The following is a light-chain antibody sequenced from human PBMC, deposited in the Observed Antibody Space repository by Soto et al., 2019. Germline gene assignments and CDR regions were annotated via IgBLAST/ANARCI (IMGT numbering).Light chain of an antibody. J-gene: IGLJ2*01. CDR3: GTWDSSLTIGVI. CDR1: SSNVGKNF. CDR2: DNQ. V-gene: IGLV1-51*01. Sequence: QSVLTQPPSVSAAPGQKVSISCSGSSSNVGKNFVSWYQHVPGKAPKLLIYDNQKRPSGIPDRFSASKSGTLATLDITGLQTGDEADYYCGTWDSSLTIGVIFGGGTKLTDL.